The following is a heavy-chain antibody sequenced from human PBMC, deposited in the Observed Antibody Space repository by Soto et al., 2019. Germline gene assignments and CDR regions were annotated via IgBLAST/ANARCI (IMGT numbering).Heavy chain of an antibody. V-gene: IGHV4-39*01. CDR2: IYYSGST. CDR1: GDSINNRSYY. CDR3: ARQRTSVVTQAYFDS. D-gene: IGHD2-21*02. Sequence: SETLSLTCTVTGDSINNRSYYWGWIRQPPGKGLEWIGSIYYSGSTYNNPSLKSRVSMSIDTSKNQFSLKLRSVTAADTALYYCARQRTSVVTQAYFDSWGQGSLVTVSS. J-gene: IGHJ4*02.